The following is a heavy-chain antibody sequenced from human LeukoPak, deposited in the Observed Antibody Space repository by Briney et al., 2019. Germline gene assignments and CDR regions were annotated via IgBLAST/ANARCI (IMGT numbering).Heavy chain of an antibody. CDR1: GYSFTSYW. CDR3: AGEYYYGSGSFDY. J-gene: IGHJ4*02. CDR2: IYPGDSDT. Sequence: GESLKISCQGSGYSFTSYWSGWVRQMPGKGLEWMGIIYPGDSDTRYSPSFQGQVTISADKSISTAYLQWSSLKASDTAMYYCAGEYYYGSGSFDYWGQGTLVTVSS. D-gene: IGHD3-10*01. V-gene: IGHV5-51*01.